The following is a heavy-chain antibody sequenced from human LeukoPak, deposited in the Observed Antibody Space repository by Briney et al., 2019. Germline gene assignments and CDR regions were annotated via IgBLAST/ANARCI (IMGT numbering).Heavy chain of an antibody. V-gene: IGHV3-21*01. CDR1: GFTFSSYS. J-gene: IGHJ4*02. D-gene: IGHD2-2*01. CDR3: ARVVTSPPLFVIDY. CDR2: ISSSSSYI. Sequence: GGSLRLSCAASGFTFSSYSMNWVRQAPGKGLEWISSISSSSSYIYYADSVKGRFTISRDNAKNSLYLQMNSLRAEDTAVYYCARVVTSPPLFVIDYWGQGTLVTVSS.